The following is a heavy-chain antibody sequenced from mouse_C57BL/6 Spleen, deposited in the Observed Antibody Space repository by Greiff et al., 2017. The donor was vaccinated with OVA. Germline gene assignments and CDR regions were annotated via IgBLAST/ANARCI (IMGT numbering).Heavy chain of an antibody. J-gene: IGHJ1*03. V-gene: IGHV1-80*01. Sequence: VQLQQSGAELVKPGASVKISCKASGYAFSSYWMNWVKQRPGKGLEWIGQIYPGDGDTNYNGKFKGKATLTADKSSSTAYMQLSSLTSEDSAVYFCARSYYDSYWCFDVWGTGTTVTVSS. CDR3: ARSYYDSYWCFDV. CDR2: IYPGDGDT. D-gene: IGHD2-4*01. CDR1: GYAFSSYW.